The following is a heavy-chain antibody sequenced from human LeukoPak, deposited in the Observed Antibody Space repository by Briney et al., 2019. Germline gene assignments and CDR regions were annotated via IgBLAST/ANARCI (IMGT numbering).Heavy chain of an antibody. CDR2: INSNSGRT. CDR3: ARDRFRNYYDSSGTFDY. CDR1: GYTFTSYY. J-gene: IGHJ4*02. Sequence: ASVKVSCKASGYTFTSYYLHWVRQAPGQGLEWMGWINSNSGRTHYIQDFQGRVTMTRDTSISTAYMEVSRLRSDDTAVYYCARDRFRNYYDSSGTFDYWGQGTLVTVSS. V-gene: IGHV1-2*02. D-gene: IGHD3-22*01.